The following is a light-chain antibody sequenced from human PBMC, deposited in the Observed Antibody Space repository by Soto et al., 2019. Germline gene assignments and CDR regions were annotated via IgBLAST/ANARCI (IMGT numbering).Light chain of an antibody. V-gene: IGLV2-23*03. CDR1: SSNIGDNY. J-gene: IGLJ2*01. Sequence: QSVLTQPPSVSAAPGQKVTISCSGSSSNIGDNYVSWYQQFPGSAPKVVIYEGSKRPSGVSNRFSGSKSGNTASLTISGLQAEDEAYYYCWSYAGNTIFVFGGGTKVTVL. CDR3: WSYAGNTIFV. CDR2: EGS.